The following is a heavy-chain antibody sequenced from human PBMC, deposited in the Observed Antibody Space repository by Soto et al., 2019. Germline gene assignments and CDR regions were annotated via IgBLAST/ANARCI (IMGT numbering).Heavy chain of an antibody. V-gene: IGHV1-46*01. CDR2: INPSGGST. CDR3: ARDRIVVVPAAPHFDS. D-gene: IGHD2-2*01. Sequence: ASVKVSCKASGDTFTSYYMHWVRQAPGQGLEWMGIINPSGGSTSYAQKFQGIVTMTRDTSTRTVYMELSSLRSEDTAVYYCARDRIVVVPAAPHFDSWAQGPLVTVSS. CDR1: GDTFTSYY. J-gene: IGHJ4*02.